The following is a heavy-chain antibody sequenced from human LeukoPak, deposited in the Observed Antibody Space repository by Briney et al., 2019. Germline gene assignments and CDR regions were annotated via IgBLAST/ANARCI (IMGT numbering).Heavy chain of an antibody. D-gene: IGHD1-26*01. CDR1: GFTFSNYA. Sequence: GGSLRLSCAASGFTFSNYAMHWVRQAPGKGLEYVSAISSNGGSTYYANSVKGRFTISRDNSKNTLYLQMGSLRAEDMAVYYCARVVGGSPDYWGQGTLVTVSS. V-gene: IGHV3-64*01. CDR3: ARVVGGSPDY. J-gene: IGHJ4*02. CDR2: ISSNGGST.